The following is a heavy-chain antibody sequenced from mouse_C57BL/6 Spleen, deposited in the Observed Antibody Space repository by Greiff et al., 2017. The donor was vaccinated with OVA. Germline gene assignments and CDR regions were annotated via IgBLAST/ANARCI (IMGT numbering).Heavy chain of an antibody. CDR2: IYPGSGNT. D-gene: IGHD2-4*01. CDR1: GYTFTDYY. V-gene: IGHV1-76*01. J-gene: IGHJ2*01. Sequence: QVQLKESGAELVRPGASVKLSCKASGYTFTDYYINWVKQRPGQGLEWIARIYPGSGNTYYNEKFKGKATLTAEKSSSTAYMQLSSLTSEDSAVYFCADYDYDRGVDYWGQGTTLTVSS. CDR3: ADYDYDRGVDY.